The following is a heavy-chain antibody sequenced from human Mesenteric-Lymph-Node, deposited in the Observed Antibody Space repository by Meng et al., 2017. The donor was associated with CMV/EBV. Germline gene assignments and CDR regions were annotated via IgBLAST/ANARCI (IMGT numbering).Heavy chain of an antibody. CDR1: GSISSGDYY. CDR2: IYYSGST. D-gene: IGHD3-10*01. J-gene: IGHJ5*02. Sequence: GSISSGDYYGSWIRQPPGKGLEWIGYIYYSGSTYYNPSLESRITISVDTSNNQFSLKLSSVTAADTAVYYCARDTILRGVMGSWFDPWGQGTLVTVSS. V-gene: IGHV4-30-4*08. CDR3: ARDTILRGVMGSWFDP.